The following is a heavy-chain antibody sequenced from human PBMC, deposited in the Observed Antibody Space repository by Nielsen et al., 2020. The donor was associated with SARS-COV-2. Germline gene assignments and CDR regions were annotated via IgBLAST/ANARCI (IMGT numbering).Heavy chain of an antibody. CDR1: RFTFSSYG. CDR3: VKGESPLNY. CDR2: IWYDGSNK. V-gene: IGHV3-33*06. J-gene: IGHJ4*02. Sequence: GGSLRLSCAASRFTFSSYGMHWVRQAPGKGLEWVAVIWYDGSNKYYADSVKGRFTISRDNSKKTLYLQMNSLRVEDTAVYYCVKGESPLNYWGQGTLVTVSS.